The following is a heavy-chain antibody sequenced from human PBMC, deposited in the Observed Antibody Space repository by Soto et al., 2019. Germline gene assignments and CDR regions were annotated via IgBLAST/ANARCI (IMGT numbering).Heavy chain of an antibody. Sequence: GDSLKISCKGSGYSFTSYWIDWVRQMHKKCLEWMGIIYPGDSDTRYSPSFQGQVTISADKSISTAYLQWSSLKASDTAMYYCAGGGVRGVITRTRDYYGMDVWGQGTTVTVSS. CDR1: GYSFTSYW. V-gene: IGHV5-51*01. D-gene: IGHD3-10*01. CDR2: IYPGDSDT. CDR3: AGGGVRGVITRTRDYYGMDV. J-gene: IGHJ6*02.